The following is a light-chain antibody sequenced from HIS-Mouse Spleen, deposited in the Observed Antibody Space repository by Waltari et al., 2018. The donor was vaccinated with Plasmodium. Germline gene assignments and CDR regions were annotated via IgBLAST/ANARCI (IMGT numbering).Light chain of an antibody. V-gene: IGKV1-8*01. CDR1: QGISSY. J-gene: IGKJ2*01. CDR2: AAS. Sequence: AIRMTQSPSSFYVSTGDRVTFTCRASQGISSYLAWYQQKPGKSPKLLIYAASTLQSGVPSRFSGSGSGTDFTLTISCLQSEDFATYYCQQYYSYPYTFGQGTKLEIK. CDR3: QQYYSYPYT.